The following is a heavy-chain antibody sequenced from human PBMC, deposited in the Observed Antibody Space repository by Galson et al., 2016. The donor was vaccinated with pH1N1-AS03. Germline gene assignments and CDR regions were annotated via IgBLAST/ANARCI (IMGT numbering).Heavy chain of an antibody. CDR3: ARDRYYDGSGRKFFESEY. D-gene: IGHD3-22*01. CDR2: IHPIFGTV. CDR1: GGTFSNFA. V-gene: IGHV1-69*01. Sequence: SCKASGGTFSNFAISWMRQAPGQGLEWMGGIHPIFGTVTYAQKFQGRLTVTADDSTSAAYMELSSQTSEDTAIYYCARDRYYDGSGRKFFESEYWGQGTLVIVSS. J-gene: IGHJ4*02.